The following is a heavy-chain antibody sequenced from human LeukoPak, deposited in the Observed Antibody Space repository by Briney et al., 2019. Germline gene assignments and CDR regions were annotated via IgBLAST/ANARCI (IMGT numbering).Heavy chain of an antibody. J-gene: IGHJ4*02. Sequence: GGSLRLSCEASGCTVISNCMTWVRQAPGKGLEWVSVIYSGGSTYYADSVKGRFTISRDNSKNTRYVQMKTLRPEDTDGYYCARVRGGYYFGYWGQGTLVTVSS. V-gene: IGHV3-53*01. CDR3: ARVRGGYYFGY. D-gene: IGHD3-10*01. CDR2: IYSGGST. CDR1: GCTVISNC.